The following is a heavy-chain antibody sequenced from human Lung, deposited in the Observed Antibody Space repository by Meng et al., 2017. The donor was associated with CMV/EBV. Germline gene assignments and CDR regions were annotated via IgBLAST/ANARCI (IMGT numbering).Heavy chain of an antibody. CDR1: GGSISSYY. V-gene: IGHV4-59*01. CDR3: ASTRYGYYYYDY. J-gene: IGHJ4*02. CDR2: IYHTGSR. Sequence: SXTXSLXCTVSGGSISSYYWSWIRQTPGKQLEYIGYIYHTGSRIYSPSLKTRVTMSLDTSKSQFSLNLNSVTAADTAVYYCASTRYGYYYYDYLGQGRLVTVSS. D-gene: IGHD5-18*01.